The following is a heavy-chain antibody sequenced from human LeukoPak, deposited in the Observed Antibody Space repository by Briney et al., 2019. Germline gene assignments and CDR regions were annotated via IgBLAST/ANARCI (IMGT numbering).Heavy chain of an antibody. V-gene: IGHV3-21*01. J-gene: IGHJ4*02. CDR3: ARDHGRDAVDVRVDY. CDR2: ISSSSSYI. Sequence: GGSLRLSCAASGFSFSSYSMNWVRQAPGKGLEWVSSISSSSSYIYYADSVKGRFTTSRDNAKNSLYLQMNSLRAEDTAVYYCARDHGRDAVDVRVDYWGQGTLVTVSS. D-gene: IGHD6-19*01. CDR1: GFSFSSYS.